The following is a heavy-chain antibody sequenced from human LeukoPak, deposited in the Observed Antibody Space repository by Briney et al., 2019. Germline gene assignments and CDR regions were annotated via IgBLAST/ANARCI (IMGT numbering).Heavy chain of an antibody. J-gene: IGHJ4*01. D-gene: IGHD3-22*01. Sequence: SETLSLTCTVSGASINNNFWTWIRQPPGKGLEWIGYIYSSGSAKYNPSLKSRVIISGDTSKNQISLNLTSMTAADTAVYFCARHRDYYDTWGHGTLVTVSS. V-gene: IGHV4-59*08. CDR1: GASINNNF. CDR3: ARHRDYYDT. CDR2: IYSSGSA.